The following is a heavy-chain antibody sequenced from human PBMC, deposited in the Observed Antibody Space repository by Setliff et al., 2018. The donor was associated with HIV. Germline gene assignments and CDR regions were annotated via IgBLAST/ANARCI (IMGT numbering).Heavy chain of an antibody. J-gene: IGHJ3*02. Sequence: PSETLSLTCTVSGASINSHYWNWVRQSPAKGLEGIGYYYNGGTSYNPSLQSRVTISVDTPKTQFSLHLNSVTAADTAVSYCARKEKGGAFAIWGLGTLVTVSS. CDR3: ARKEKGGAFAI. CDR1: GASINSHY. V-gene: IGHV4-59*11. CDR2: YYNGGT.